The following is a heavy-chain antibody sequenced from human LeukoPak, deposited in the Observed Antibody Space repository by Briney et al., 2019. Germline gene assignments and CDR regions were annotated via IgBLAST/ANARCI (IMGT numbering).Heavy chain of an antibody. CDR1: GGSFSGYY. D-gene: IGHD1-26*01. V-gene: IGHV4-34*01. CDR2: INHSGST. J-gene: IGHJ4*02. Sequence: SETLSLTCAVYGGSFSGYYWSWIRQPPGKGLEWIGEINHSGSTNYNPSLKSRVTISVDTSKNQFSLQLTSMTAADTAVYYCARHPRPVGNYYFDYWGQGALVTVSS. CDR3: ARHPRPVGNYYFDY.